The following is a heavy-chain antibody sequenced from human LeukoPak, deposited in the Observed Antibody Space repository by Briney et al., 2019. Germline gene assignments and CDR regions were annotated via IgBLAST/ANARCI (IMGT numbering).Heavy chain of an antibody. CDR1: GFTFSSYA. D-gene: IGHD5-18*01. V-gene: IGHV3-30-3*01. CDR2: ISYDGSNK. Sequence: GGSLRLSCAASGFTFSSYAMHRVRQAPGKGLEWVAVISYDGSNKYYADSVKGRFTISRDNSKNTLYLQMNSLRAEDTAVYYCARELGYSYHGMDVRGQGTTVTVSS. J-gene: IGHJ6*02. CDR3: ARELGYSYHGMDV.